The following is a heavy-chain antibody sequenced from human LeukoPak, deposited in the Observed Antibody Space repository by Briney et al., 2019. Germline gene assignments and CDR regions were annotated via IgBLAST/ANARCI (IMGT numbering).Heavy chain of an antibody. D-gene: IGHD2-15*01. CDR2: ISYDGSTK. J-gene: IGHJ4*02. Sequence: TGGSLRLSCAASGFTFSSYGIHWVRQAPGKGLEWVAVISYDGSTKYYADSVKGRFTISRDNSKDTLSLQMNSLRAEDTAVYYCAKESPYCHGTDCRIYYFDSWGQGILVTVSS. CDR1: GFTFSSYG. V-gene: IGHV3-30*18. CDR3: AKESPYCHGTDCRIYYFDS.